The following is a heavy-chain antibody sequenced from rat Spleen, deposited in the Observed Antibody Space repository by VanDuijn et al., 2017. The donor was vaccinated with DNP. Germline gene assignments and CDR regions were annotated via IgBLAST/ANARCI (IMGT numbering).Heavy chain of an antibody. CDR2: ISYDGGST. J-gene: IGHJ1*01. V-gene: IGHV5-20*01. CDR1: RFTISDYG. CDR3: AVLYHQYWYFDF. Sequence: EVQLVESGGGLVQPGRSLKLSCEVSRFTISDYGMAWVLQAPTKGLEWVASISYDGGSTYYRDSVKGRFTISRDNAKSTLYLQMESLRSEDTATYYCAVLYHQYWYFDFWGPGTMVTVSS. D-gene: IGHD3-1*01.